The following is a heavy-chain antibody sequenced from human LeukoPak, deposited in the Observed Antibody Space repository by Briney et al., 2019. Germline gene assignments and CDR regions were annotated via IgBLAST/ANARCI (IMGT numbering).Heavy chain of an antibody. J-gene: IGHJ5*02. Sequence: GASVKVSCKVSGYTLTELSMHWVRQAPGKGLEWMGGFYPEDGGTIYAQKFQGRVTMTEDTSTDTAYMELSSLRSEDTAVYYCATDRWYYDSSGQNLKNWFDPWGQGTRVTVSS. CDR2: FYPEDGGT. CDR1: GYTLTELS. D-gene: IGHD3-22*01. CDR3: ATDRWYYDSSGQNLKNWFDP. V-gene: IGHV1-24*01.